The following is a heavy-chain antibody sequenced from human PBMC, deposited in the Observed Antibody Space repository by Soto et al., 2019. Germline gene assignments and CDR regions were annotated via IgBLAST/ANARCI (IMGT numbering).Heavy chain of an antibody. V-gene: IGHV6-1*01. CDR1: GDSVSSNSAA. D-gene: IGHD6-6*01. CDR2: TYYRSKWYN. Sequence: PSQTLSLTCAISGDSVSSNSAAWTWIRQSPSRGLEFLGRTYYRSKWYNGYAISVKSRITLNPDTSKNQVSLQLNSVTPEDTALYYCARAKEYTSSSGMDVWGQGITVTVSS. CDR3: ARAKEYTSSSGMDV. J-gene: IGHJ6*02.